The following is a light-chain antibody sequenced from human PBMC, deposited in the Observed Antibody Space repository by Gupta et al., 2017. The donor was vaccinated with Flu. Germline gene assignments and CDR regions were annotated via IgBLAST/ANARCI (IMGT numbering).Light chain of an antibody. Sequence: DIQMTQSPSSLSASIGDRVTITCRASQTISAYLNWYQQRPRKAPKLLIYYASTLQSGVPSRFSGSGSGTDFSLTISSLQPEDVATYYCQQSYTNPRTFGQGTKVEIK. J-gene: IGKJ1*01. CDR3: QQSYTNPRT. V-gene: IGKV1-39*01. CDR1: QTISAY. CDR2: YAS.